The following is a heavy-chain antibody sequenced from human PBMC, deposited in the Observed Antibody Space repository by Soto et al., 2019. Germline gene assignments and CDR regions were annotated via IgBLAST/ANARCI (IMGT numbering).Heavy chain of an antibody. CDR2: ISGSGGNT. CDR1: GFTFSSYA. CDR3: ARVWGSIAARRNYYYYGMDV. V-gene: IGHV3-23*01. J-gene: IGHJ6*02. Sequence: GGSLRLSCAASGFTFSSYAMSWVRQAPGKGLQWVSLISGSGGNTYYADSVEGRFTISRDNSRNTLYLQMNSLRAEDTAEYYCARVWGSIAARRNYYYYGMDVWGQGTTVTVSS. D-gene: IGHD6-6*01.